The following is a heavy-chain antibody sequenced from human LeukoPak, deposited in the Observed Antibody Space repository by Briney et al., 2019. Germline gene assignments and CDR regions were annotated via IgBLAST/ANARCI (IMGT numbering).Heavy chain of an antibody. Sequence: PGGSLRLSCAASGFTFSSYAMSWVRQAPGKGLEWVSAISGSGGSTYYAGSVKGRFTISRDNSKNTLYLQMNSLRAEDTAVYYCAKDRTLVVPAVPADAMDVWGKGTTVTVSS. CDR2: ISGSGGST. D-gene: IGHD2-2*01. CDR1: GFTFSSYA. V-gene: IGHV3-23*01. CDR3: AKDRTLVVPAVPADAMDV. J-gene: IGHJ6*03.